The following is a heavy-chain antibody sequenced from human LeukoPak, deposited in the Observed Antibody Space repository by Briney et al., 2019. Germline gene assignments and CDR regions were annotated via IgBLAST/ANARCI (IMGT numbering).Heavy chain of an antibody. CDR2: IRYDGSNK. Sequence: SXGXHWVRQAPGXGLEWVAFIRYDGSNKYYADSVKGRFTISRDNSKNTLYLQMNSLRAEDTAVYYCAKSMVSLYGMDVWGQGTTVTVSS. V-gene: IGHV3-30*02. J-gene: IGHJ6*02. CDR1: SXG. CDR3: AKSMVSLYGMDV. D-gene: IGHD5-18*01.